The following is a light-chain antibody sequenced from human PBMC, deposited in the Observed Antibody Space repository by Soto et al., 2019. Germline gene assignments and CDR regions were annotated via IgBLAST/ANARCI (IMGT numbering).Light chain of an antibody. V-gene: IGKV3-20*01. CDR1: QTVSTRY. J-gene: IGKJ1*01. CDR3: QQFVKSPWT. Sequence: EIVLTQSPGTLSLSPGERATPSCRASQTVSTRYLAWYQQKPGQAPRLLIYAASFRATGTQDRFSGSGSGTEFTLTIRRLETEEAAVYYCQQFVKSPWTFGPGTKVDIK. CDR2: AAS.